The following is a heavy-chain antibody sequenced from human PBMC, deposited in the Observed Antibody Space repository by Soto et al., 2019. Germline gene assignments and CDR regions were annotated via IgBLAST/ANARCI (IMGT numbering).Heavy chain of an antibody. J-gene: IGHJ6*02. D-gene: IGHD4-17*01. Sequence: GRSLRLSCAPSVFTFISYGMQWVRQAPGKGLEWVAVISYDGSNKYYADSVKGRFTISRDNSKNTLYLQMNSLRAEDTAVYYCAKNLAGYGDYYYYDYGMDVWGQGTTVTVSS. V-gene: IGHV3-30*18. CDR1: VFTFISYG. CDR3: AKNLAGYGDYYYYDYGMDV. CDR2: ISYDGSNK.